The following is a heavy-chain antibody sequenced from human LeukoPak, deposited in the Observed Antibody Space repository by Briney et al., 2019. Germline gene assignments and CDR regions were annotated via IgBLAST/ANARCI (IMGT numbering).Heavy chain of an antibody. CDR3: ARGHSSGWYRTYSNFDY. CDR1: GGSFSGYY. J-gene: IGHJ4*02. V-gene: IGHV4-34*01. Sequence: PSETLSLTCAVYGGSFSGYYWSWIRQPPGKGLEWIGEINHSGSTNYNPSLKSRVTISVDTSKNQFSLKLSSVTAADTAVYYCARGHSSGWYRTYSNFDYWGQGTLVTVSS. D-gene: IGHD6-19*01. CDR2: INHSGST.